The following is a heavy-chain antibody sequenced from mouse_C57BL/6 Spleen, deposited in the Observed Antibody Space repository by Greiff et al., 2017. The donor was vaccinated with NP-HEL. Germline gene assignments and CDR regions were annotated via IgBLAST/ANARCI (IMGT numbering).Heavy chain of an antibody. D-gene: IGHD2-4*01. CDR2: IHPNSGST. CDR3: ASDDYDGSFAY. V-gene: IGHV1-64*01. CDR1: GYTFTSYW. Sequence: QVQLQQPGAELVKPGASVKLSCKASGYTFTSYWMHWVKQRPGQGLEWIGMIHPNSGSTNYNEKFKSKATLTVDKSSSTAYMQLSSLTSEDSAVYYCASDDYDGSFAYWGQGTLVTVSA. J-gene: IGHJ3*01.